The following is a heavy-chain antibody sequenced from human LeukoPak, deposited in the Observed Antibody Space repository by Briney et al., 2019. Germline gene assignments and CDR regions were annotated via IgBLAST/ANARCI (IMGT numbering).Heavy chain of an antibody. CDR2: INPNSGGT. D-gene: IGHD3-10*01. J-gene: IGHJ4*02. Sequence: ASVKVSCKASGYTFTGYYMHWVRQAPGQGLEWMGRINPNSGGTNYAQKLQGRVTMTTDTSTSTAYMELRSLRSDDTAVYYCARDRTEIKYYGSGSYYNDWGQGTLVTVSS. CDR1: GYTFTGYY. CDR3: ARDRTEIKYYGSGSYYND. V-gene: IGHV1-2*06.